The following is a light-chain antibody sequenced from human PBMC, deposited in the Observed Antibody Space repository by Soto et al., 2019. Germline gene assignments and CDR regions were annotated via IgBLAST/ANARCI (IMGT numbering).Light chain of an antibody. CDR3: QHYNNWPIT. V-gene: IGKV3-15*01. CDR2: GAS. CDR1: QSVSSN. Sequence: EIVMTQSPATLSVSPGERATLSCRASQSVSSNLAWYQQKPGQAPRLLIYGASTRATAIPARFSGSGSGTEFTLTISSLQSEDFAVYYCQHYNNWPITFGPGTKVHIK. J-gene: IGKJ3*01.